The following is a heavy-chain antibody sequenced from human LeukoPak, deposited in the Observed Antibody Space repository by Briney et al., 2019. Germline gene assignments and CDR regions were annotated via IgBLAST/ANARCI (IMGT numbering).Heavy chain of an antibody. D-gene: IGHD5-18*01. CDR3: AKARIQLWGNFDY. J-gene: IGHJ4*02. V-gene: IGHV3-53*01. CDR2: IYSGGST. Sequence: PGGSLRLSCAASGFTVSSNYMSWVRQAPGKGLEWVSIIYSGGSTYYADSVKGRFTISRDNSKNTLYLQMSSLRAEDTAVYYCAKARIQLWGNFDYWGQGTLVTVSS. CDR1: GFTVSSNY.